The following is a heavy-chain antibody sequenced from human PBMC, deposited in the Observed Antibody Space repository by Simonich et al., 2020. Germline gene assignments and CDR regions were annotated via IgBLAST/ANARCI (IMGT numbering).Heavy chain of an antibody. V-gene: IGHV3-48*01. J-gene: IGHJ3*02. CDR2: ISSSSRTK. Sequence: EVQLVESGGGLVQPGGSLRLSCAASGFTFSSYSMNWVRQAPGKGLEWVSYISSSSRTKYYADSVKGRFTNSRDNAKNSLYLQMNSLRAEDTAVYYCARDSSYYAFDIWGQGTMVTVSS. CDR3: ARDSSYYAFDI. CDR1: GFTFSSYS. D-gene: IGHD5-12*01.